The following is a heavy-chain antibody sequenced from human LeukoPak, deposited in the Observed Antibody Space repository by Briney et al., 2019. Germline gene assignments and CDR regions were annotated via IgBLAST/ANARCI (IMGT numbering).Heavy chain of an antibody. J-gene: IGHJ5*02. CDR1: GYTFTSYY. V-gene: IGHV1-46*01. CDR2: INPSGGST. Sequence: GASVKVSCKASGYTFTSYYMHWVRQAPGQGLEWMGIINPSGGSTSYAQKFQGRVTMTRDTSTSTVYMELSSLRYEDTAVYYCARVYYYDSSGYDWFDPWGQGTLVTVSS. CDR3: ARVYYYDSSGYDWFDP. D-gene: IGHD3-22*01.